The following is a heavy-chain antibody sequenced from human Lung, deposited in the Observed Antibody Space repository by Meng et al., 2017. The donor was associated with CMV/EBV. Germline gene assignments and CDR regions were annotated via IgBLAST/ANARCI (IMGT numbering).Heavy chain of an antibody. V-gene: IGHV4-4*02. Sequence: VQLREAGPALVKPSETLSLTCAVSGDSITNHNWWAWVRQPPGKGLEWIGEIPHRGSSAYNPSLKSRVSMSIDKSKNQFSLKLTSVTAADTAVYHCLRRSGGSVWGQGTLVTVSS. J-gene: IGHJ1*01. CDR3: LRRSGGSV. D-gene: IGHD3-10*01. CDR2: IPHRGSS. CDR1: GDSITNHNW.